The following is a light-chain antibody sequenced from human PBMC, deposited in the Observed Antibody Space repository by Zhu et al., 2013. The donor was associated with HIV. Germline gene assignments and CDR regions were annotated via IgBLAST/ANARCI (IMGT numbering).Light chain of an antibody. CDR3: SSYTSTSTVV. Sequence: QSALTQPASVSGSPGQSITISCTGTSSDIGTYKYVSWYQQHPGKVPKLMIYEVNNRPSGVSDRFSGFKSGHTASLTISGLQAEDEADYYCSSYTSTSTVVFGGGTKLTVL. CDR1: SSDIGTYKY. CDR2: EVN. V-gene: IGLV2-14*01. J-gene: IGLJ2*01.